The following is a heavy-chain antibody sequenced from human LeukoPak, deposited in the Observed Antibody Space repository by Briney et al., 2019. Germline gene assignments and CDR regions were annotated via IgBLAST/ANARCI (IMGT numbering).Heavy chain of an antibody. CDR1: GFTVSSNY. CDR3: ARVGSGWYDFDY. CDR2: IYSGSSST. Sequence: GGSLRLSCAASGFTVSSNYMSWVRQAPGKGLEWVSVIYSGSSSTFYTDSVKGRFTISRHNSKNTLYLQMNSLRAEDTAVYYCARVGSGWYDFDYWGQGTLVTVSS. V-gene: IGHV3-53*04. J-gene: IGHJ4*02. D-gene: IGHD6-19*01.